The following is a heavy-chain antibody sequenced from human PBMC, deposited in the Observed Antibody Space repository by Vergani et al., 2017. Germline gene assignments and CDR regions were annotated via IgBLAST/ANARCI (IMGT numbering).Heavy chain of an antibody. V-gene: IGHV4-31*03. CDR1: GGSISSGGYY. CDR3: ARDVRTVTTSWWFDP. D-gene: IGHD4-17*01. CDR2: IYYSGST. J-gene: IGHJ5*02. Sequence: QVQLQESGPGLVKPSQTLSLTCTVSGGSISSGGYYWSWIRQHPGKGLEWIGYIYYSGSTYYNPSLKRRVTISVDTSKNQFSLKLSSVTAADTAVYYCARDVRTVTTSWWFDPWGQGTLVTVSS.